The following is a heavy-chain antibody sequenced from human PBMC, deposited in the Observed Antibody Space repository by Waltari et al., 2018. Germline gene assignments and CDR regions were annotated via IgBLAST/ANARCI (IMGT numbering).Heavy chain of an antibody. CDR1: GYTFTTYP. D-gene: IGHD6-19*01. V-gene: IGHV1-3*01. Sequence: QVQLAQSGAEVKKPGASVKVSCKASGYTFTTYPIHWVRQAPGQGLEWMGWINAGNGNTKYSHNFQGRLTITSDTSATTAYMELSSLTSEDTALYYCAKDGGWYYLESWGQGTLVTVSS. J-gene: IGHJ4*02. CDR2: INAGNGNT. CDR3: AKDGGWYYLES.